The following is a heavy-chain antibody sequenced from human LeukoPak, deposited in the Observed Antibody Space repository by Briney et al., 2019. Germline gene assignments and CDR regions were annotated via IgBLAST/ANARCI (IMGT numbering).Heavy chain of an antibody. V-gene: IGHV3-64D*06. Sequence: SGGSLRLSCSASGFTFSSYAMHWVRQAPGKGLEYVSSISSDGGSTYYADSVKGRFTISRDNSKNTLFLQMSSLRAEDTAVYYCASPYSGYDYNFDYWGQGTLVTVSS. CDR3: ASPYSGYDYNFDY. CDR2: ISSDGGST. J-gene: IGHJ4*02. CDR1: GFTFSSYA. D-gene: IGHD5-12*01.